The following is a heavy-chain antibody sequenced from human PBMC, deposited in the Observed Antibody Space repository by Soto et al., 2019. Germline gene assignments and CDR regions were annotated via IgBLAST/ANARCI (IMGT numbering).Heavy chain of an antibody. D-gene: IGHD3-16*01. CDR1: GFSFSDYV. V-gene: IGHV3-33*01. CDR2: MWYHGRDL. Sequence: GGSLRLSCAASGFSFSDYVMHWVRQAPGKGLDWVAVMWYHGRDLFYADSVKGRFTISRDNSKNTMYLQMNSLRAEDTAVYYCARAQGGQSGNFIFDTWGQVTLVTVSS. CDR3: ARAQGGQSGNFIFDT. J-gene: IGHJ4*02.